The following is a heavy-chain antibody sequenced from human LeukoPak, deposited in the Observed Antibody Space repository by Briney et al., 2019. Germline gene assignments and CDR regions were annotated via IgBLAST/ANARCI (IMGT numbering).Heavy chain of an antibody. CDR2: IYYSGST. J-gene: IGHJ6*02. CDR3: ARDQTHGMDV. Sequence: SAALSLTCTVSGGSISSYYWSWIRQPPGKGLEWIGYIYYSGSTNYNPSLKSRVTISVDTSKNQFSLKLSSVTAADTAVYYCARDQTHGMDVWGQGTTVTVSS. V-gene: IGHV4-59*12. CDR1: GGSISSYY.